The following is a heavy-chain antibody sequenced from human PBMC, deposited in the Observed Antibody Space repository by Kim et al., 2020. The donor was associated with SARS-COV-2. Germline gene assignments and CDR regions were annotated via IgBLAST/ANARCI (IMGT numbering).Heavy chain of an antibody. D-gene: IGHD1-26*01. V-gene: IGHV4-34*01. CDR3: ARVRVGATTDAFDI. CDR1: GGSFSGYY. J-gene: IGHJ3*02. Sequence: SETLSLTCAVYGGSFSGYYWSWIRQPPGKGLEWIGEINHSGSTNYNPSLKSRVTISVDTSKNQFSLKLSSVTAADTAVYYCARVRVGATTDAFDIWGQGTMVTVSS. CDR2: INHSGST.